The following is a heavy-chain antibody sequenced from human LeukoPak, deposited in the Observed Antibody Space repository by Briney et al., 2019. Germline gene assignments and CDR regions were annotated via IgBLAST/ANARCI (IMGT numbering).Heavy chain of an antibody. Sequence: ASVKVSCKASGYTFTSYGISWVRQAPGQGLEWMGWINPNSGGTNYAQKFQGWVTMTRDTSISTAYMELSRLRSDDTAVYYCARAESYYYYYGMDVWGQGTTVTVSS. J-gene: IGHJ6*02. CDR3: ARAESYYYYYGMDV. CDR2: INPNSGGT. V-gene: IGHV1-2*04. CDR1: GYTFTSYG.